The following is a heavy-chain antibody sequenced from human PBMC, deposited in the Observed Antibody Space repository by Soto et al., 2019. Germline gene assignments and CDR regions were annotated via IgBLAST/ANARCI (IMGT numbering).Heavy chain of an antibody. Sequence: PGESLKISCQGSGHSFVTHWIGWVRQMPGKDLEWMGIIYPGDSETRYSPAFQGQVTISVDKSITTAYLQWSSLKASDTAMYYCASTINGYFDYWGQGSLVTVSS. J-gene: IGHJ4*01. V-gene: IGHV5-51*01. CDR1: GHSFVTHW. CDR3: ASTINGYFDY. CDR2: IYPGDSET. D-gene: IGHD5-12*01.